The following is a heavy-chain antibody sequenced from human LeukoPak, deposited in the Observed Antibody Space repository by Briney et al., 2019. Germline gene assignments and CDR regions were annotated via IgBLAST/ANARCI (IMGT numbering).Heavy chain of an antibody. J-gene: IGHJ3*02. V-gene: IGHV4-39*01. Sequence: TSETLSLTCTVSGGSISSSSYYWGWIRQPPGKGPEWIGSIYYSGSTYYNPSLKSRVTISVDTSKNQFSLKLSSVTAADTAVYYCARGIADTAVVYIDAFDMWGQGTMVTISS. CDR2: IYYSGST. D-gene: IGHD5-18*01. CDR3: ARGIADTAVVYIDAFDM. CDR1: GGSISSSSYY.